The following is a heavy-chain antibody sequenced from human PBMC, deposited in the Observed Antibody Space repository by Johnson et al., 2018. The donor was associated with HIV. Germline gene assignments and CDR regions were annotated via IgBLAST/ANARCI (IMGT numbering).Heavy chain of an antibody. D-gene: IGHD6-13*01. CDR2: TWFDGINK. V-gene: IGHV3-33*06. CDR1: GFTFSNYG. Sequence: QVQLVESGGGVVQPGRSLRLSCAASGFTFSNYGMHWVRQAPGKGLEWVAVTWFDGINKYSSDSVKGRFTISRDNSKNTLYLQMNSLRAEDTAVYYCAKVAVATAAGGVALDIWGPGTMVTVSS. CDR3: AKVAVATAAGGVALDI. J-gene: IGHJ3*02.